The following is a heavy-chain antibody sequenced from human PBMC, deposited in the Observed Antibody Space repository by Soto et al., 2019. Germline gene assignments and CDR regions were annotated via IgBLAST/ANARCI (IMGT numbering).Heavy chain of an antibody. CDR3: ARDLGWAFDS. CDR2: ISGGGRPI. V-gene: IGHV3-48*02. Sequence: GSLRLSCAASGFTFSTFSMNWVRQAPGRGLEWISHISGGGRPISYADSVKGRFTISRDNAKNSLYLQMDSLTDEDTAVYYCARDLGWAFDSWGQGTLVTVSS. D-gene: IGHD6-19*01. CDR1: GFTFSTFS. J-gene: IGHJ4*02.